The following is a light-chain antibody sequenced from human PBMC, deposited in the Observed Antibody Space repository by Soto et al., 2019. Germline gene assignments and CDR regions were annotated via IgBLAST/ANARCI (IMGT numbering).Light chain of an antibody. CDR2: GAS. CDR3: QQYGCLVT. V-gene: IGKV3-20*01. CDR1: QSVNNNY. J-gene: IGKJ4*01. Sequence: EIVLTQSPGTLSLSPGERATLPCRASQSVNNNYLAWYQQKPGQAPRLLTYGASSRATGIPDRFSGSGSGTDFTLTISRLEPEDFAVYYCQQYGCLVTFGGGTKVEIK.